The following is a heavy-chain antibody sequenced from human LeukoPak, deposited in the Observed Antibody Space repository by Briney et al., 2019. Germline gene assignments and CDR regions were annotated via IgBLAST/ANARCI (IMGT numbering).Heavy chain of an antibody. V-gene: IGHV4-59*02. J-gene: IGHJ4*02. D-gene: IGHD2-8*01. Sequence: SETLSLTCTVSGGSVTDYYWSWIRQSPGKGLEWIGYIYYTGTSYNPSLKSRVTISVDTSKNQFSLKVTSVTAADTAVYYCARRSPTNGWPLDSWGRGTLVTV. CDR2: IYYTGT. CDR1: GGSVTDYY. CDR3: ARRSPTNGWPLDS.